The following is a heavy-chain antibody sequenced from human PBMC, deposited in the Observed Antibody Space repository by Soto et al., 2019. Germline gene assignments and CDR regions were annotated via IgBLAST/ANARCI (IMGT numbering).Heavy chain of an antibody. CDR1: GGSISSGDYY. V-gene: IGHV4-30-4*01. D-gene: IGHD3-22*01. J-gene: IGHJ4*02. CDR3: ARGSFDSSGYGY. Sequence: PSETLSLTCTVSGGSISSGDYYWSWIRQPPGKGLEWIGYIYYSGSTYYNPSLKSRVTISVDTSKNQFSLKLSSVTAADTAVYYCARGSFDSSGYGYWGQRTLVTVSS. CDR2: IYYSGST.